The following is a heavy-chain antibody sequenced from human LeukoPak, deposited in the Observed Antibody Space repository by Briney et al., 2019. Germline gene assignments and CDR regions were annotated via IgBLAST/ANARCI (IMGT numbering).Heavy chain of an antibody. J-gene: IGHJ4*02. CDR3: TSLTNSHCDY. V-gene: IGHV3-49*04. Sequence: PGGSLRLSCTTSGFTFGDYAMNWVRQAPGKGLEWVGFIRTKTYGGTPEYVASVKGRFTISRDDSKGIAYLQMNSLKTEDTALYYCTSLTNSHCDYWGQGALVTVSS. D-gene: IGHD2-8*01. CDR1: GFTFGDYA. CDR2: IRTKTYGGTP.